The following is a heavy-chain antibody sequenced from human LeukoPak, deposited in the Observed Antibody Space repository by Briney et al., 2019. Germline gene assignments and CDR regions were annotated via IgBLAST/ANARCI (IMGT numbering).Heavy chain of an antibody. CDR1: GYTFTSYD. V-gene: IGHV1-8*01. D-gene: IGHD3-22*01. J-gene: IGHJ6*03. CDR3: ARGLDYDSSGYPYYYYYYMDV. Sequence: SVKASCKAYGYTFTSYDINWERQATGQGLEWMGWMNPNSGNTGYAQKFQGRVTMTRNTSISTAYMELSSLRSEDTAVYYCARGLDYDSSGYPYYYYYYMDVWGKGTTVTVSS. CDR2: MNPNSGNT.